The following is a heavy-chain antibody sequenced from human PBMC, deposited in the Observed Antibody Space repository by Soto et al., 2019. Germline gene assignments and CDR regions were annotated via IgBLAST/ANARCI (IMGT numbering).Heavy chain of an antibody. CDR2: INAGNGNT. Sequence: ASVKVSCKASGYTFTSYAMHWVRQAPGQRLEWMGWINAGNGNTKYSQKFQGRVTITRDTSASTAYMELSSLRSEDTAVYYCARDLVRGVIPQNWFDPWGQGTLVTVSS. D-gene: IGHD3-10*01. CDR1: GYTFTSYA. J-gene: IGHJ5*02. V-gene: IGHV1-3*01. CDR3: ARDLVRGVIPQNWFDP.